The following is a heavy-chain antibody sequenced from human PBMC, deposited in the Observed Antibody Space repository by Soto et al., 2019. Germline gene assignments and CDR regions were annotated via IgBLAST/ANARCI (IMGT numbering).Heavy chain of an antibody. Sequence: QVQLVQSGAEVKKPGSSVKVSCKASGGTFSSYAISWVRQAPGQGLEWMGGIIPIFGTANYAQKVQSRVTITADESTSTAYMELSSLRSEDTAVYYCARESRYCSGGSCYCLPGIDYWGQGTLVTVSS. CDR2: IIPIFGTA. V-gene: IGHV1-69*12. J-gene: IGHJ4*02. CDR1: GGTFSSYA. CDR3: ARESRYCSGGSCYCLPGIDY. D-gene: IGHD2-15*01.